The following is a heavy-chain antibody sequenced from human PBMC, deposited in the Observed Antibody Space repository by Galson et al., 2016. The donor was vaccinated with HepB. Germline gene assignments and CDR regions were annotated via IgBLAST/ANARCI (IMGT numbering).Heavy chain of an antibody. Sequence: SLRLSCAGSGFTFSDHNMTWIRQAPGKGLEWVSYIRSTGTTIKYAEFVKGRFTISRDNAKNSVYLQMNSLRAEDTAVYYCVRGYIDSTDAFDIWGQGTMVTVSS. CDR3: VRGYIDSTDAFDI. J-gene: IGHJ3*02. V-gene: IGHV3-11*01. D-gene: IGHD5-24*01. CDR1: GFTFSDHN. CDR2: IRSTGTTI.